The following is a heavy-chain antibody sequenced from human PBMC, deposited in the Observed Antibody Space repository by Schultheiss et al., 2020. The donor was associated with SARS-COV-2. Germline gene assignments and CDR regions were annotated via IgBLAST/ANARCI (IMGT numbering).Heavy chain of an antibody. D-gene: IGHD5-24*01. J-gene: IGHJ4*02. V-gene: IGHV4-59*05. Sequence: SQTLSLTCTVSGGSISSYYWSWIRQPPGKGLEWIGSIYYSGSTYYNPSLKSRVTISVDTSKNQFSLKLSSVTAADTAVYYCAKDEGGYNLPYWGQGTLVTVSS. CDR1: GGSISSYY. CDR3: AKDEGGYNLPY. CDR2: IYYSGST.